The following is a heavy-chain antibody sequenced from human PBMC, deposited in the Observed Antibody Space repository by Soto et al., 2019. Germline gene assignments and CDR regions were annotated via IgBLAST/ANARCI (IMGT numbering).Heavy chain of an antibody. CDR2: MNPNSGNT. CDR1: GYTFTSHD. CDR3: ARWDYGYYARFDY. Sequence: QVQLVQSGAEVKKSGASVKVSCKASGYTFTSHDINWVRQATGQGLEWMGWMNPNSGNTGYAQKFQGRVTMTRNTSISTAYMELSSLRSEDTGVYYCARWDYGYYARFDYWGQGTLVTVSS. V-gene: IGHV1-8*01. J-gene: IGHJ4*02. D-gene: IGHD4-17*01.